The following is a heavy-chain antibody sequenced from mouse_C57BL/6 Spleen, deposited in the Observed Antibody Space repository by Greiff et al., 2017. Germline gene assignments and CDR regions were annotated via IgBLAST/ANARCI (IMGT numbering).Heavy chain of an antibody. CDR2: INPSTGGT. Sequence: EVKLVESGPELVKPGASVKISCKASGYSFTGYYMNWVKQSPEKSLEWIGEINPSTGGTTYNQKFKAKATLTVDKSSSTAYMQLKSLTSEDSAVYYCARGSSYDWYFDVWGTGTTVTVSS. CDR1: GYSFTGYY. J-gene: IGHJ1*03. D-gene: IGHD1-1*01. V-gene: IGHV1-42*01. CDR3: ARGSSYDWYFDV.